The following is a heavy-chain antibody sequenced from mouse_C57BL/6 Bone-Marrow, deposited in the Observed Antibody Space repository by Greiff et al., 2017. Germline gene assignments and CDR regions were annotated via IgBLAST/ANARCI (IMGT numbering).Heavy chain of an antibody. CDR3: AKTLWRGFAY. CDR1: GFSFNSYA. Sequence: VKLMESGPGLVAPSQSLSITCTVSGFSFNSYAISWVRQPPGKGLEWLGVIWTGEGTNYNSALKSRLSISKDNSKSQVVLKMNSLQTDDTARYYCAKTLWRGFAYWGQGTLVTVSA. CDR2: IWTGEGT. V-gene: IGHV2-9-1*01. J-gene: IGHJ3*01. D-gene: IGHD1-1*02.